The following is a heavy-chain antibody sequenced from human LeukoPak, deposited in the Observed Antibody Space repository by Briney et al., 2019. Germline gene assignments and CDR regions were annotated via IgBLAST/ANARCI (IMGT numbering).Heavy chain of an antibody. CDR1: FSGTS. D-gene: IGHD5-12*01. J-gene: IGHJ4*02. CDR2: IDHGCNP. Sequence: FSGTSTSSVRQPPGNWLEWIEEIDHGCNPDYSPALSSLATVLVDTSKSQFSLKLTSVIAADTAVYYCARIGVATTSSFGSWGQGTLVTVSS. V-gene: IGHV4-34*01. CDR3: ARIGVATTSSFGS.